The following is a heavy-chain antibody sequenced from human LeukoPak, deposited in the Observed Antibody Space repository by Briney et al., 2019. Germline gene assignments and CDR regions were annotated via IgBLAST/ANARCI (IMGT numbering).Heavy chain of an antibody. CDR2: AKNKVNSYTT. CDR1: GFIFSDHY. J-gene: IGHJ4*02. CDR3: TTPKTIFGVVTQDY. D-gene: IGHD3-3*01. V-gene: IGHV3-72*01. Sequence: GGSLRLSCAASGFIFSDHYMDWVRQAPGKGLEWVGRAKNKVNSYTTIYAASVKGRFTISRDDSKNSLYLQMNSLKTEDTAVYYCTTPKTIFGVVTQDYWGQGTLVTVSS.